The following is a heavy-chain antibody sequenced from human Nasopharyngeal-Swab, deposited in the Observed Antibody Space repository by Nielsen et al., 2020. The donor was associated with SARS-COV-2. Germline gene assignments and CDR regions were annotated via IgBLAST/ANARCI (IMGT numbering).Heavy chain of an antibody. V-gene: IGHV4-34*01. CDR3: ARDADYGRKQWGGWFDP. CDR1: GGSFSGYY. Sequence: SETLSLTCAVYGGSFSGYYWSWIRQPPGKGLEWIGEINHSGSTNYNPSLKSRVTISVDTSKNQFSLKLSNVTAADTAVYCCARDADYGRKQWGGWFDPWGQGTLVTVSS. D-gene: IGHD4-17*01. J-gene: IGHJ5*02. CDR2: INHSGST.